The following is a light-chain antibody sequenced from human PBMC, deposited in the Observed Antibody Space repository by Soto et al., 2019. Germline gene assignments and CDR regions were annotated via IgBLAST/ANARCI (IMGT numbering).Light chain of an antibody. J-gene: IGLJ1*01. V-gene: IGLV2-14*01. Sequence: QSVLTQPASVSGSPGQSITISCTGTSSDVGGYNYVSWYQQHPGKAPKLMIYDVSDRPSGVSNRFSGSKSGNTASLTISGLQAEDEADYSCSSYTSGFYVFGTGTKDTDL. CDR3: SSYTSGFYV. CDR1: SSDVGGYNY. CDR2: DVS.